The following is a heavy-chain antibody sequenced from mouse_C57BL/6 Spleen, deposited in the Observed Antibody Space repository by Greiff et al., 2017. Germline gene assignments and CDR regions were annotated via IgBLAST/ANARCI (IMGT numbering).Heavy chain of an antibody. J-gene: IGHJ3*01. Sequence: QVQLQQPGAELVKPGASVKLSCKASGYTFTSYWMQWVKQRPGQGLEWIGEIDPSDSYTNYNQKFKGKATLTVDTSSSTAYMQLSSLTSEDSAVYYCALMVTTEAGFAYWGQGTLVTVSA. D-gene: IGHD2-2*01. CDR3: ALMVTTEAGFAY. CDR2: IDPSDSYT. CDR1: GYTFTSYW. V-gene: IGHV1-50*01.